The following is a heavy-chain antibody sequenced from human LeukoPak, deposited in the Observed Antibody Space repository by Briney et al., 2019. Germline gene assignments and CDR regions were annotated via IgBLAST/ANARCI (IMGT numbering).Heavy chain of an antibody. D-gene: IGHD1-1*01. V-gene: IGHV3-13*01. CDR3: VLGAYWNDDKNAFHI. CDR1: GPTFSSYD. CDR2: IGATGDT. J-gene: IGHJ3*02. Sequence: GGSLRLSCAASGPTFSSYDIHWIRQAPVKGLEWVSSIGATGDTYYTVSVKGRFTISRENAKKSVYLQMSSLSAGDTAVYFCVLGAYWNDDKNAFHIWGPGTMVTVSS.